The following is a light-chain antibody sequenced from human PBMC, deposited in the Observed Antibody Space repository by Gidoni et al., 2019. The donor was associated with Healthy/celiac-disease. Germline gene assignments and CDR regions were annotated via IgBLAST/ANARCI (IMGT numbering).Light chain of an antibody. CDR1: QSVSSY. J-gene: IGKJ1*01. V-gene: IGKV3-11*01. Sequence: EIVLTQSPATLSLSPGERATLSCRASQSVSSYLAWYQQKPGQAPRLLIYDASNRATGIPARFSGSGSGTDFTLTLSSLAPEDFAVYYCQPRGTFGQGTKVEIK. CDR2: DAS. CDR3: QPRGT.